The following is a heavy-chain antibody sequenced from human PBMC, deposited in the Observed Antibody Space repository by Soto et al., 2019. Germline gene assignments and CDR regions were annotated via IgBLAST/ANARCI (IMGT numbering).Heavy chain of an antibody. J-gene: IGHJ4*02. CDR1: GGSISSGDYY. CDR2: IYYSGST. Sequence: ASETLSLTCTVSGGSISSGDYYWSWIRQPPGKGLEWIGYIYYSGSTYYNPSLKSRVTISVDTSKNQFSLKLSSVTAADTAVYYCTRGNPPVDYWGEGTLVTVSS. CDR3: TRGNPPVDY. V-gene: IGHV4-30-4*01.